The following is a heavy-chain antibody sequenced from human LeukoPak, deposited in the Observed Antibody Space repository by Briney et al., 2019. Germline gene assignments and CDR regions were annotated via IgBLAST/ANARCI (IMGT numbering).Heavy chain of an antibody. CDR3: ARDLVATIVDYYYYMDV. CDR2: INPNSGCT. V-gene: IGHV1-2*02. CDR1: GYTFTGYY. J-gene: IGHJ6*03. D-gene: IGHD5-12*01. Sequence: ASVKVSCKASGYTFTGYYMHWVRQAPGQGLEWMGWINPNSGCTNYAQKFQGRVTITRDTSISTAYMELRRLRSDDTDVYYCARDLVATIVDYYYYMDVWGKGTTVTVSS.